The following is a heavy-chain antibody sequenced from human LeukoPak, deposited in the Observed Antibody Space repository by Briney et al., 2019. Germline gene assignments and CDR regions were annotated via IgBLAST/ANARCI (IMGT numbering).Heavy chain of an antibody. CDR2: ISGSGGST. V-gene: IGHV3-23*01. J-gene: IGHJ4*02. CDR3: AKEAVCSSTSCFSHQWGYYFDY. D-gene: IGHD2-2*01. CDR1: GFTFSDYY. Sequence: GGSLRLSCAASGFTFSDYYMSWIRQAPGKGLEWVSAISGSGGSTYYADSVKGRFTISRDNSKNTLYLQMNSLRAEDTAVYYCAKEAVCSSTSCFSHQWGYYFDYWGQGTLVTVSS.